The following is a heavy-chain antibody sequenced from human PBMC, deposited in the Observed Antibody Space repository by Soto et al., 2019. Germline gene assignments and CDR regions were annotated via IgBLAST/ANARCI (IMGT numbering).Heavy chain of an antibody. CDR2: ISAYNGNT. V-gene: IGHV1-18*01. D-gene: IGHD6-13*01. Sequence: ASVKVSCKASGYTFTSYGISWVRQAPGQGLEWMGWISAYNGNTNYAQKLQGRVTMTTDTSTSTAYMELRSLRSDDTAVYYCARDRAVAAAGIVDYWGQGTLVTVSS. CDR1: GYTFTSYG. CDR3: ARDRAVAAAGIVDY. J-gene: IGHJ4*02.